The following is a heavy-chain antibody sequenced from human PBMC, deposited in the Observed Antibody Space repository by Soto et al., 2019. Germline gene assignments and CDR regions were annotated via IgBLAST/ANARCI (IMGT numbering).Heavy chain of an antibody. D-gene: IGHD1-26*01. CDR3: GRDLQVGVFYFDR. V-gene: IGHV3-33*05. CDR1: GFIFTTYG. Sequence: QVQVVESGGGVVQPGTSLTLSCVTSGFIFTTYGMHWVRQAPGQGLEWVAAIQSDGSKKYYADYVKGRFTISRDDSRNTRYLQRNSVRAEDTAQYDGGRDLQVGVFYFDRWGQGTLVTVSS. CDR2: IQSDGSKK. J-gene: IGHJ5*02.